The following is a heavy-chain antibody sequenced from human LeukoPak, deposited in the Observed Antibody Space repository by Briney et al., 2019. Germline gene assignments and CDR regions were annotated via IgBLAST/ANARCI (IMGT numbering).Heavy chain of an antibody. CDR3: ANAATTGTTRWFDP. CDR2: INTDGSNI. D-gene: IGHD1-1*01. J-gene: IGHJ5*02. V-gene: IGHV3-74*01. Sequence: GGSLRLSCGASGFTLSSYPMHWVRQAPGKGLVWVSRINTDGSNIGYADSVKGRFTISRDNSKNTLYLQMNSLRAEDTAVYYCANAATTGTTRWFDPWGQGTLVTVSS. CDR1: GFTLSSYP.